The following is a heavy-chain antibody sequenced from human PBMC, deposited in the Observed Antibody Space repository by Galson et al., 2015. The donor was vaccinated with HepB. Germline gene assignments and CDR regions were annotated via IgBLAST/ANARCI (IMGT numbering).Heavy chain of an antibody. Sequence: SLRLSCAASGFTFSSYWIHWVRQVPGKGPVWVSYINSDGSITTYTDSVKGRFTISRDNAKNTVYLQMNSLRAEDTAVYYCTRRVVPVAMGYFFDFWGQGALVSVSS. CDR1: GFTFSSYW. CDR2: INSDGSIT. J-gene: IGHJ4*02. V-gene: IGHV3-74*03. CDR3: TRRVVPVAMGYFFDF. D-gene: IGHD2-2*01.